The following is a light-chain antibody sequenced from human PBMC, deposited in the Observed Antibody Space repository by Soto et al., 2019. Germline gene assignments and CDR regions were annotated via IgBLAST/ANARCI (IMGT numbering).Light chain of an antibody. CDR2: EVS. CDR1: SSDVGGYNY. CDR3: ASWDDSLNGHV. Sequence: QSVLTQPASVSGSPGQSITISCTGTSSDVGGYNYVSWYQHHPGKAPKLMIFEVSNRPSGVSNRFSASKSGTSASLAISGLQSEDEADYYCASWDDSLNGHVFGTGTKVTVL. V-gene: IGLV2-14*01. J-gene: IGLJ1*01.